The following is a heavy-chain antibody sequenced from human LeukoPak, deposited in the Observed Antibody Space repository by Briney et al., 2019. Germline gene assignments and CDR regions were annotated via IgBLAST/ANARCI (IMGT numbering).Heavy chain of an antibody. V-gene: IGHV3-30*02. D-gene: IGHD3-22*01. CDR1: GFTFSSHG. J-gene: IGHJ4*02. Sequence: GGSLRLSCAASGFTFSSHGMHWVRQAPGKGLEWVAFIRYDGSNKYYADSVKGRFTISRDNSKNTLYLQMNSLRAEDTAVYYCAAPGMDSSGYYSNWGQGTLVTVSS. CDR3: AAPGMDSSGYYSN. CDR2: IRYDGSNK.